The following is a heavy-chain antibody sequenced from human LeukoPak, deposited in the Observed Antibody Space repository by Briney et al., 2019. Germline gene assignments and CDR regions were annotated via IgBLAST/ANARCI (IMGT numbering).Heavy chain of an antibody. CDR1: GFTFSSYG. CDR3: AKTVGAYLYYFDY. CDR2: IWYDGSNK. V-gene: IGHV3-33*06. D-gene: IGHD1-26*01. J-gene: IGHJ4*02. Sequence: GGSLRLSCAASGFTFSSYGMHWVRQAPGKGLEWVAVIWYDGSNKYYADSVKGRFTISRDNSKNTLYLQMNSLRAEDTAVYYCAKTVGAYLYYFDYWGQGTLVTVSS.